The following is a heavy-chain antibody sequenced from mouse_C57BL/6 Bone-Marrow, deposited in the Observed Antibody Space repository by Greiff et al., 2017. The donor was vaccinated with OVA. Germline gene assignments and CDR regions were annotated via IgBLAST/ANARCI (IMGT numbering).Heavy chain of an antibody. CDR3: ARQGAYSNYPYYFDY. CDR2: ISSGGSYT. Sequence: EVQRVESGGDLVKPGGSLKLSCAASGFTFSSYGMSWVRPTPDKRLEWVATISSGGSYTYYPDSVKGRFTISRDNAKNTLYLQMSSLKSEDTAMYYCARQGAYSNYPYYFDYWGQGTTLTVSS. D-gene: IGHD2-5*01. CDR1: GFTFSSYG. V-gene: IGHV5-6*01. J-gene: IGHJ2*01.